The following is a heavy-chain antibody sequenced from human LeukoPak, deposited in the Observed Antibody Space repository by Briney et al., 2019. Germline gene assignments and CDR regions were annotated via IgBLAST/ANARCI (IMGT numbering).Heavy chain of an antibody. CDR2: ISADGGST. CDR1: GFTFSDYY. CDR3: AKESGKFDY. J-gene: IGHJ4*02. Sequence: GGSLRLSCAASGFTFSDYYMSWVRQAPGKGLEWVSLISADGGSTFSADSVKGRFSISRDNSKNSPYMQMNSLRSEDTAMYYCAKESGKFDYWGQGTLVAVSS. V-gene: IGHV3-43*02.